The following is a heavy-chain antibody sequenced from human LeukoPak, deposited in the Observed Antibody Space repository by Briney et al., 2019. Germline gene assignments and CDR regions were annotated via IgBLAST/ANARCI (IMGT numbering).Heavy chain of an antibody. CDR2: IYIDGNT. V-gene: IGHV3-66*01. CDR1: GFTISRNY. J-gene: IGHJ4*02. CDR3: ARGDGYNFFDS. Sequence: PAGSLTLSSAASGFTISRNYLSWVRQAQGKGLEWGSVIYIDGNTSYADSVRGRFTIPRDNSKNTVYLQMNSLRAEDTAVYYCARGDGYNFFDSWGQGTLVTVSS. D-gene: IGHD5-24*01.